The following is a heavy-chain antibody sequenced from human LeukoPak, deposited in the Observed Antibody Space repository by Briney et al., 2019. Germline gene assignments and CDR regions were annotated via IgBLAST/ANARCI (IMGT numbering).Heavy chain of an antibody. Sequence: GGSLRLSCAASGFTFSSYSMNWVRQAPGKGLEWVSSISSSSSYIYYADSVKGRFTISRDNAKNTLYLQMNSLRAEDTAVYYCAKDPRDGYNPYYFDYWGQGTLVTVSS. CDR3: AKDPRDGYNPYYFDY. V-gene: IGHV3-21*01. D-gene: IGHD5-24*01. J-gene: IGHJ4*02. CDR2: ISSSSSYI. CDR1: GFTFSSYS.